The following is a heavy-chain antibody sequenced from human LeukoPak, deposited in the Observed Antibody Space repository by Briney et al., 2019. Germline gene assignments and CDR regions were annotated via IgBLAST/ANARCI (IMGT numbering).Heavy chain of an antibody. J-gene: IGHJ6*03. CDR1: GGSISSSSYY. Sequence: PSETLSLTCTVSGGSISSSSYYWGWIRQPPGKGLEWIASINYSGRTYYNPSLKSRVTISVDTSKNQFSLKLSSVTAADTAVYYCARRGGGIYYYYMDVWGKGTTVTVSS. D-gene: IGHD1-26*01. CDR3: ARRGGGIYYYYMDV. V-gene: IGHV4-39*07. CDR2: INYSGRT.